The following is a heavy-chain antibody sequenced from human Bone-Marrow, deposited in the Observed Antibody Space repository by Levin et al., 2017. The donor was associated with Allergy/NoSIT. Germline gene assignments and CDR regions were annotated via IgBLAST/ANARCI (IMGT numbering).Heavy chain of an antibody. CDR1: GFTFSSYA. J-gene: IGHJ4*02. D-gene: IGHD6-6*01. CDR2: IRGSGVGT. V-gene: IGHV3-23*01. Sequence: GESLKISWAASGFTFSSYAMSWVRQAPGKGLEWVSGIRGSGVGTYYADSVKGRFTISRDNSKNTLYLQMKSLRAEDTAVYYCAKDISSSWSTGDLDYWGQGTQVTVSS. CDR3: AKDISSSWSTGDLDY.